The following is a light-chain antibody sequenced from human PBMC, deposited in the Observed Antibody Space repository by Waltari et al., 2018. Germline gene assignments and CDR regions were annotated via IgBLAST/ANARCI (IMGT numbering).Light chain of an antibody. J-gene: IGLJ1*01. CDR1: SSDIGGYAY. Sequence: QSALPQPRSVSGSPGQSVTISCTGTSSDIGGYAYVSWYQQHPGKAPKLFIYDVTKRPSGVPDRFSGSRSGTTASLTISGLQPEDEADYYCCSYAGGSYVFGTGTKVTVL. CDR2: DVT. V-gene: IGLV2-11*01. CDR3: CSYAGGSYV.